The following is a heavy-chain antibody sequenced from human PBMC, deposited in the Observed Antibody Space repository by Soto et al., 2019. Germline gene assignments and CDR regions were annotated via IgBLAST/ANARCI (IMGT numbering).Heavy chain of an antibody. CDR2: ISSSSAYI. J-gene: IGHJ4*02. CDR1: GFTFGSFT. CDR3: ARDGLTFGGD. V-gene: IGHV3-21*06. D-gene: IGHD3-16*01. Sequence: EVHFVEAGGGLVKPGESLPLSCAASGFTFGSFTLNWVRQAPGKGLEWVSSISSSSAYIYYAESVKGRFTISRDNARSTLYLQMNSLRLDDTAVYFCARDGLTFGGDWGQGTLVAVS.